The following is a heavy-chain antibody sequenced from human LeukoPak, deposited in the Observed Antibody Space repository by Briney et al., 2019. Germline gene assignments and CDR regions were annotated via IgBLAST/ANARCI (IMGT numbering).Heavy chain of an antibody. D-gene: IGHD3-3*01. CDR2: INPNSGGT. V-gene: IGHV1-2*02. CDR3: ARSEIFGVVKHDAFDI. Sequence: ASVKVSCKASGYTFTGYYMHWVRQAPAQGLGWMGWINPNSGGTNYAQKFQGRVTMTRDTSISTAYMELSRLRSDDTAVYYCARSEIFGVVKHDAFDIWGQGTMVTVSS. CDR1: GYTFTGYY. J-gene: IGHJ3*02.